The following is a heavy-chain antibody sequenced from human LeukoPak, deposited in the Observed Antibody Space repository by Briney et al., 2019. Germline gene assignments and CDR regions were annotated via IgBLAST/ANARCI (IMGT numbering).Heavy chain of an antibody. Sequence: PGGSLRLSCAASGFTFSSYGMHWVRQAPGKGLEWVAFIRYDGSNKYYADSVKGRFTISRDNSKNTLYLQMNSLRAEDTAVYYCAKDHGYYGDYGESGHCWGQGTLVTVSS. CDR1: GFTFSSYG. V-gene: IGHV3-30*02. D-gene: IGHD4-17*01. CDR2: IRYDGSNK. CDR3: AKDHGYYGDYGESGHC. J-gene: IGHJ4*02.